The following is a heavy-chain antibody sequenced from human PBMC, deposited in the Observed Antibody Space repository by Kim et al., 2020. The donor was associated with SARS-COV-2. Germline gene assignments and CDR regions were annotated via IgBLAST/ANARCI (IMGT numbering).Heavy chain of an antibody. CDR3: ERGGLPRRFGY. CDR2: IYYSGST. Sequence: SETLSLTCTVSGASISSSGHYWGWIRPPPGKGLEWIGTIYYSGSTYYNPALKSRVTIYVDMSKNQFSLQVTSMTAAATAMYYCERGGLPRRFGYCGQGTL. J-gene: IGHJ4*02. CDR1: GASISSSGHY. V-gene: IGHV4-39*01. D-gene: IGHD2-15*01.